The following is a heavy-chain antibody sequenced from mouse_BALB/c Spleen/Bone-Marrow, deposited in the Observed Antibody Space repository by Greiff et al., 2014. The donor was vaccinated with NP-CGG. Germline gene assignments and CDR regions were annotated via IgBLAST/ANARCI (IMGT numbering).Heavy chain of an antibody. J-gene: IGHJ2*01. CDR2: ISSGSSTI. CDR3: VRSGSSSGYFDY. D-gene: IGHD1-1*01. V-gene: IGHV5-17*02. Sequence: DVMLVESGGGLVQPGGSRKLSCAASGLTFSGFGMHWVRQAPEKGLEWVAYISSGSSTIYYGDTVMGRFTISRDNPKNTLFLQMTSLRSEDTATYYCVRSGSSSGYFDYWGQGTTLTVSS. CDR1: GLTFSGFG.